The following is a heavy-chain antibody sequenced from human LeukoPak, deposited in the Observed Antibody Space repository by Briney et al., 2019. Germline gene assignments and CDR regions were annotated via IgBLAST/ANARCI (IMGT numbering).Heavy chain of an antibody. CDR1: GGSFSGYY. CDR2: INHSGST. CDR3: ARAQRVVVAAYFDY. D-gene: IGHD2-15*01. J-gene: IGHJ4*02. Sequence: PSETLSLTCAVYGGSFSGYYWSWIRQPPGKGLEWIGEINHSGSTNYNPSLKSRVTISVDTSKNQFSLKLSSVTAADTAVYYCARAQRVVVAAYFDYWGQGTLVTVSS. V-gene: IGHV4-34*01.